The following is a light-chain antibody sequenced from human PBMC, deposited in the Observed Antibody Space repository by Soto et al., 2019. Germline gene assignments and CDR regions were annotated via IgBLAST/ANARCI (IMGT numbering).Light chain of an antibody. CDR2: GVS. Sequence: EVVLTQSPGTLSLSPGERATLSCRASQSVSSNYLAWYQQKPGQAPRLLIYGVSTRATGIPDRFSGSGSGTGFSLTISRLEPEVFAMYYCQQYFTSPLPFGGGPKVDIK. CDR1: QSVSSNY. J-gene: IGKJ4*01. CDR3: QQYFTSPLP. V-gene: IGKV3-20*01.